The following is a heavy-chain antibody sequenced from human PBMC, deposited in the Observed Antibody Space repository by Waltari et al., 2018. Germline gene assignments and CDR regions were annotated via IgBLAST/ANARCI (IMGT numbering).Heavy chain of an antibody. Sequence: WFRQSRGEGLWWIGNTYHTGSVTVYPSRQGRVIISVATSKIQACLRLTSVTSADTAVYYCARHMVYSSYALDAWGQGTTVTVSS. CDR3: ARHMVYSSYALDA. CDR2: TYHTGSV. J-gene: IGHJ6*02. V-gene: IGHV4-61*07. D-gene: IGHD2-8*01.